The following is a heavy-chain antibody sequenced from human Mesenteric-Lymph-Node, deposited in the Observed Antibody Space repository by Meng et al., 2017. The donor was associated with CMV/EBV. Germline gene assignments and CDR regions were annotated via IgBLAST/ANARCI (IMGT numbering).Heavy chain of an antibody. CDR1: GFTFSAFY. Sequence: GESLKISCAASGFTFSAFYMGWIRQAPGKGLEWISSISDTTNTIHYADSVKGRFTISRDNAKNSLYLQMNSLRAEDTAVYYCATLPDYYGSGSYYNPRNYYYYGMDVWGQGTTVTVSS. CDR3: ATLPDYYGSGSYYNPRNYYYYGMDV. J-gene: IGHJ6*02. D-gene: IGHD3-10*01. V-gene: IGHV3-11*04. CDR2: ISDTTNTI.